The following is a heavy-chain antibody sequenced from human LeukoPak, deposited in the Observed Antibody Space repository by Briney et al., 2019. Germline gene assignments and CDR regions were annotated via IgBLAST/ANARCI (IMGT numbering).Heavy chain of an antibody. CDR1: GFTVSSNY. V-gene: IGHV3-53*04. J-gene: IGHJ4*02. Sequence: PGGSLRLSCAASGFTVSSNYMSWVRQAPGKGLGWVSVIYSGGSTYYADSVKGRFTISRHNSKNTLYLQMNSLRAEDTAVYYCARGALVRRINYFDYWGQRTLLTVSS. CDR2: IYSGGST. CDR3: ARGALVRRINYFDY. D-gene: IGHD3-10*01.